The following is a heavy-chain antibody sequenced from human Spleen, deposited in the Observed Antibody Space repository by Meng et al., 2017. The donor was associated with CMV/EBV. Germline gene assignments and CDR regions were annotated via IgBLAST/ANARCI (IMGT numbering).Heavy chain of an antibody. CDR3: ARDADRLLQSLFFEH. Sequence: SVKVSCKVSGDTFDTYSISWVRQAPGQGLEWMGGILPILDTPLYSEKFQGRVTITADKSTSTAYMELSSLKSDDTAVYYCARDADRLLQSLFFEHWGQGTLVTVSS. V-gene: IGHV1-69*10. CDR1: GDTFDTYS. J-gene: IGHJ4*02. D-gene: IGHD2-15*01. CDR2: ILPILDTP.